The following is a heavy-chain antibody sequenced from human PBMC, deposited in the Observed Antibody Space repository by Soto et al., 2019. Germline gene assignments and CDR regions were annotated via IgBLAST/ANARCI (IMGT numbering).Heavy chain of an antibody. J-gene: IGHJ4*02. CDR2: IYSGGST. Sequence: EVQLVESGGGLVQPGGSLRLSCAASGFTVSSNYMSWGRQAPGEGLEWVSVIYSGGSTYYADSVKGRFTISRDNSKNTLYLQMNRLRAEDTAVYYCASSPFDYWGQGTLVTVSS. CDR1: GFTVSSNY. CDR3: ASSPFDY. V-gene: IGHV3-66*01.